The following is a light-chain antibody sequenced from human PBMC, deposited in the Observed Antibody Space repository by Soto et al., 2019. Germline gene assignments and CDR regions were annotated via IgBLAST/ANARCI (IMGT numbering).Light chain of an antibody. CDR3: QQYDDPPLT. V-gene: IGKV3-20*01. CDR2: GAS. CDR1: QNVTSNY. J-gene: IGKJ4*01. Sequence: IRLTQSPCTLSVSLGERATLSCRASQNVTSNYLTWYQQKPGQAPRLLIYGASNRVAGIPDRFSGSGSGTDFTLTVSRLEPEDIAVYYCQQYDDPPLTFGGGTKVAIK.